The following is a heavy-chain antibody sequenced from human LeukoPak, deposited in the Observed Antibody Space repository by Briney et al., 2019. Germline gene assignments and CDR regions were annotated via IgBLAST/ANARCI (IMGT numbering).Heavy chain of an antibody. V-gene: IGHV1-2*02. CDR3: ARDKYTGYETFDY. J-gene: IGHJ4*02. D-gene: IGHD5-12*01. Sequence: ASVKVSCKASGYTFTGYYIHWVRQAPGQGLECMGWINPNNGGTNYAQKFQGRVTMTRDTSISTAYMELNRMTSDDTAVSYCARDKYTGYETFDYWGQGTPVTVSS. CDR2: INPNNGGT. CDR1: GYTFTGYY.